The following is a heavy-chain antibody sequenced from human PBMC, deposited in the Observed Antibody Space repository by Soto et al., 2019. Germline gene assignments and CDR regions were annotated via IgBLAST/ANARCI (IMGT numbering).Heavy chain of an antibody. D-gene: IGHD1-26*01. V-gene: IGHV3-23*01. Sequence: GGSLRLSCAASGITLSSYAMSWVRQAPGKGPEWVSGISASGGSTSYADSVKGRFTISRDNSKNTLYLQMNSLRADDTAVYHCAKCLNSGTYRFYIDYWGQGALVTVSS. CDR3: AKCLNSGTYRFYIDY. CDR1: GITLSSYA. CDR2: ISASGGST. J-gene: IGHJ4*02.